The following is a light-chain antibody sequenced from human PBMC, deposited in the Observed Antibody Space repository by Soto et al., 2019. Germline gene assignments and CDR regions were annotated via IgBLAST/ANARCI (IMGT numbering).Light chain of an antibody. J-gene: IGKJ5*01. CDR2: DAS. V-gene: IGKV3-20*01. CDR1: RSVSSSY. Sequence: ESVLTQSRGTLSLSPGERATLSCRASRSVSSSYVAWYQQKPGQAPRLLISDASGRATGIPERFSGSGSETDFSLTINRLAPEDFALYFCQQYGSSPITFGQGTRLEIK. CDR3: QQYGSSPIT.